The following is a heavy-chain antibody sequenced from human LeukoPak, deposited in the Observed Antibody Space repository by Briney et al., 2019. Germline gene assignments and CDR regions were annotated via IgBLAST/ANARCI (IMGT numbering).Heavy chain of an antibody. CDR3: ASDRISSSLYYFDY. J-gene: IGHJ4*02. CDR2: IYHSGRT. CDR1: GHSISSGYY. V-gene: IGHV4-38-2*01. Sequence: SETLSLTCAVSGHSISSGYYWDWIRQPPGKGLEWIGSIYHSGRTYYNPSLKSRVTISVDTSKNQFSLKLSSVTAADTAVYYCASDRISSSLYYFDYWGQGTLVTVSS. D-gene: IGHD6-13*01.